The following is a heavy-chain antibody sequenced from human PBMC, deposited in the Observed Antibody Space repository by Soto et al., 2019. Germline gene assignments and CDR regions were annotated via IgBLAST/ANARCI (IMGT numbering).Heavy chain of an antibody. CDR1: GFTFSSYA. CDR3: ARGGYTAMANYFDY. CDR2: ISYDGSNK. D-gene: IGHD5-18*01. Sequence: GGSLRLSCAASGFTFSSYAMHWVRQAPGKGLEWVAVISYDGSNKYYTDSVKGRFTISRDNSKNTLYLQMNSLRAEDTAVYYCARGGYTAMANYFDYWGQGTLVTVSS. V-gene: IGHV3-30-3*01. J-gene: IGHJ4*02.